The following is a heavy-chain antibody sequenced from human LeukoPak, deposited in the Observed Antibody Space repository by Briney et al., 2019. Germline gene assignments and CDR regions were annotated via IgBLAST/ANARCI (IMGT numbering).Heavy chain of an antibody. Sequence: ASVKVSCKASGYTFTDYYMHWVRRAPGQGLEWMGWVNPSSGDTKYAQKFQGRVTMTRDTSISTAYMELSSLRAEDTAVYYCARPGIAAAGTFVGYYYMDVWGKGTTVTVSS. CDR1: GYTFTDYY. CDR2: VNPSSGDT. CDR3: ARPGIAAAGTFVGYYYMDV. J-gene: IGHJ6*03. D-gene: IGHD6-13*01. V-gene: IGHV1-2*02.